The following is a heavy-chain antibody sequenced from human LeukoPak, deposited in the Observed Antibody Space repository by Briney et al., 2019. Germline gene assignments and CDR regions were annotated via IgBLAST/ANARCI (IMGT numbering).Heavy chain of an antibody. CDR1: GGSISSGSYY. V-gene: IGHV4-61*02. J-gene: IGHJ6*03. CDR3: AREGTLVPAATSYYYYMDV. CDR2: IYTSGST. Sequence: SETLSLTCTVSGGSISSGSYYWSWIRQPAGKGLEWIGRIYTSGSTNYNPSLKSRVTISVDTSKDQFSLKLSSVTAADTAVYYCAREGTLVPAATSYYYYMDVWGKGTTVTVSS. D-gene: IGHD2-2*01.